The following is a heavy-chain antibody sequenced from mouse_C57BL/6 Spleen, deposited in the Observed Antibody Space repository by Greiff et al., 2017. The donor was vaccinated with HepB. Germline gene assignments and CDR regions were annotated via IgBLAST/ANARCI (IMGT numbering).Heavy chain of an antibody. Sequence: QVQLQQPGAELVMPGASVKLSCKASGYTFTSYWMHWVKQRPGQGLEWIGEIDPSDSYTNYNQKFKGKSTLTVDKSSSTAYMKLSSLTSEDSAVYYCARCFSGDYAIDYWGQGTSVTVSS. J-gene: IGHJ4*01. CDR3: ARCFSGDYAIDY. CDR1: GYTFTSYW. CDR2: IDPSDSYT. V-gene: IGHV1-69*01. D-gene: IGHD1-3*01.